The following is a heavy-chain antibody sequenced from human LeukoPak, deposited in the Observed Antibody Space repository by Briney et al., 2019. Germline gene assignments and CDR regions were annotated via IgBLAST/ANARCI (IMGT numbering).Heavy chain of an antibody. J-gene: IGHJ6*02. CDR3: ARTMVRGVISAYDYGMDV. Sequence: ASVKVSCKASGYTFTSYDINWVRQATGQGLEWMGWMNPNSGNTGYAQKFQGRVIMTRNTSISTAYMELSSLRSEDTAVYYCARTMVRGVISAYDYGMDVWGQGTTVTVSS. CDR1: GYTFTSYD. CDR2: MNPNSGNT. V-gene: IGHV1-8*01. D-gene: IGHD3-10*01.